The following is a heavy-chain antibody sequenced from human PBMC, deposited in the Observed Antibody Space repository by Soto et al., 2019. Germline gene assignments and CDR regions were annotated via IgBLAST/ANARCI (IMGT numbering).Heavy chain of an antibody. CDR2: ISAYNGNT. Sequence: QAHLVQSGPEVKKPGASVKVSCKGSGYIFTSYGIAWVRQAPGQGLEWMGWISAYNGNTNYAQNLQGRVTMTTDPSTSTAYMELRSLRSDDTAVYYCARDLPPVDYWGQGTLVTVSS. CDR3: ARDLPPVDY. V-gene: IGHV1-18*01. J-gene: IGHJ4*02. CDR1: GYIFTSYG.